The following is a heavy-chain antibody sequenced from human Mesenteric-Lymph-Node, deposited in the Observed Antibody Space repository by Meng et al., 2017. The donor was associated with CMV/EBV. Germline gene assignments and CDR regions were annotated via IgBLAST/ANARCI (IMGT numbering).Heavy chain of an antibody. Sequence: GESLKISCAASGFTFTNYAMSWVRQAPGKGLEWVSAISGSSSYYADSVKGRFTISRDNAKSSLHLQMNSLRAEDTAVYYCARDSSSGYYYGMDVWGQGTTVTVSS. CDR3: ARDSSSGYYYGMDV. CDR1: GFTFTNYA. J-gene: IGHJ6*02. V-gene: IGHV3-23*01. D-gene: IGHD3-22*01. CDR2: ISGSSS.